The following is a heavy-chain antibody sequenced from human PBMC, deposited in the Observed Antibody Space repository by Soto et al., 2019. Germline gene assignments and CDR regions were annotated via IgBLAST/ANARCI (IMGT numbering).Heavy chain of an antibody. CDR3: AAIDGYSSSWYLGGGYYYYGMDV. Sequence: QVQLVQSGAEVKKPGSSVKVSCKASGGTFSSYAISWVRQAPGQGLEWMGGIIPIFGTANYAQKFQGRVTITADESTSTAYMELSSLRSEDTAVYYCAAIDGYSSSWYLGGGYYYYGMDVWGQGTTVTVSS. CDR1: GGTFSSYA. CDR2: IIPIFGTA. D-gene: IGHD6-13*01. V-gene: IGHV1-69*01. J-gene: IGHJ6*02.